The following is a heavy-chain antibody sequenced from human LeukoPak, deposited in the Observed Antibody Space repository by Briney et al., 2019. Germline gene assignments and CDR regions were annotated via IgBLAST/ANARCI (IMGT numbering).Heavy chain of an antibody. V-gene: IGHV3-30*18. CDR2: ISYDGSNK. D-gene: IGHD6-13*01. Sequence: PGGSLRLSCAASGFTFSSYGMHWVRQAPGKGLEWVAVISYDGSNKYYADSVKGRFTISRDNSKNTLYLQMNSLRAEDTAVYYCAKDRRSSSAYYYYGMDVRGQGTTVTVSS. CDR3: AKDRRSSSAYYYYGMDV. CDR1: GFTFSSYG. J-gene: IGHJ6*02.